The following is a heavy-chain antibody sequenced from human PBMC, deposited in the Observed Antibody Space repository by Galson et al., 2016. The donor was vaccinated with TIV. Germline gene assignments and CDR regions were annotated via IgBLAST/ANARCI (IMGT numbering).Heavy chain of an antibody. Sequence: SVKVSCKASGATFSDYAISWVRQARGQGLEWMGGILPKVVTVHYAQNFRGRVTMTADKSTSTAYMQLSGLKSEDTAVYYCATDRNTALDTYSYYYGMDVWGQGTTVTVSS. D-gene: IGHD5-18*01. J-gene: IGHJ6*02. CDR1: GATFSDYA. V-gene: IGHV1-69*06. CDR3: ATDRNTALDTYSYYYGMDV. CDR2: ILPKVVTV.